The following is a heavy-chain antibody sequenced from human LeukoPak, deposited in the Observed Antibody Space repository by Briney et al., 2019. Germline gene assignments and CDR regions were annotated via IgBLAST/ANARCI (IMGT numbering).Heavy chain of an antibody. J-gene: IGHJ4*02. CDR3: TRRREGGAYRDY. CDR2: IYYSGST. Sequence: SETLSLTCTLSGGSISSSSYYWGWVRQPPGKGLERLGSIYYSGSTHPNPSLKSRVTISVDTSNNHFSLKLTSVTAADTAVYYCTRRREGGAYRDYWGQGTLVTVSS. D-gene: IGHD1-26*01. V-gene: IGHV4-39*02. CDR1: GGSISSSSYY.